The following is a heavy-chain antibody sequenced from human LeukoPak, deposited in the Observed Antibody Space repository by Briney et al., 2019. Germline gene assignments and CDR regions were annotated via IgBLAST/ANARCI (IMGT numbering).Heavy chain of an antibody. V-gene: IGHV4-4*07. Sequence: SETLSLTCTVSGGSISSYYWSWIRQPAGKGLEWIGRIYIGGSTYYNPSLKSRVTMSVDTSKNQFSLKLSSVTAAGTAVYYGSRDTRRPGGSYHDSWGQGTLVTVSS. CDR2: IYIGGST. J-gene: IGHJ5*01. CDR1: GGSISSYY. D-gene: IGHD1-26*01. CDR3: SRDTRRPGGSYHDS.